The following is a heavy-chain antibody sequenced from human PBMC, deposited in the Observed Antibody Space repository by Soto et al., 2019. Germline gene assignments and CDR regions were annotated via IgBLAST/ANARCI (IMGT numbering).Heavy chain of an antibody. Sequence: ASVKVSCKASGYTFTSYDINWVRQATGQGLEWMGWMNPNSGNTGYAQKFQGRVTMTRKTSISTAYMELSSLRSEDTAVYYCARGNDVDIVATSVDYWGQGTLVTVSS. CDR3: ARGNDVDIVATSVDY. D-gene: IGHD5-12*01. CDR2: MNPNSGNT. V-gene: IGHV1-8*01. CDR1: GYTFTSYD. J-gene: IGHJ4*02.